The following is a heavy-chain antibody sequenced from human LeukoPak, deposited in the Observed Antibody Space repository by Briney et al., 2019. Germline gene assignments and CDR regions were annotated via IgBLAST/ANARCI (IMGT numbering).Heavy chain of an antibody. V-gene: IGHV4-34*01. D-gene: IGHD1-26*01. CDR3: ARGAFSGSYLSSYYYYGMDV. CDR1: GGSFSGYY. Sequence: PSETLSLTCAVYGGSFSGYYGSRIRQPPGKGLEWIGEINHSGSTNYIPSLKSRVTISVDTSKNQFSLKLSSVTAADTAVYYCARGAFSGSYLSSYYYYGMDVWGQGTTVTVSS. J-gene: IGHJ6*02. CDR2: INHSGST.